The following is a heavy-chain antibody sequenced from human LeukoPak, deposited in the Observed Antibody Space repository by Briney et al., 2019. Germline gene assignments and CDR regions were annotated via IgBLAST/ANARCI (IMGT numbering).Heavy chain of an antibody. CDR2: SGNKDHSHTT. CDR1: GLTFSDNY. CDR3: ANFFGNNFGY. D-gene: IGHD3-16*01. J-gene: IGHJ4*02. Sequence: QPGGSLRLSCVASGLTFSDNYMDWVRQAPGKGLEWVGRSGNKDHSHTTEYAASVEGRFSISRDDSKKSLYLQMNSLKTEDTAVYYCANFFGNNFGYWGQGTLVTVSS. V-gene: IGHV3-72*01.